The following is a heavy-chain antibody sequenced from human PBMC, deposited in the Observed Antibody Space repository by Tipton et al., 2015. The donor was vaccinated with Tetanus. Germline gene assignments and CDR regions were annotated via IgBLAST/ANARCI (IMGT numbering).Heavy chain of an antibody. CDR1: GYTFTGYY. D-gene: IGHD3-22*01. CDR2: IDPNSDGT. Sequence: QLVQSGAEVKKPGASVKVSCKASGYTFTGYYIYWVRQAPGQGLEWMGWIDPNSDGTVYAHKFQGRVTMTRDTSISTAYMELRSLRSDDTAVYYCARDRGDYIYYGMAVWGPGATVTVS. V-gene: IGHV1-2*02. J-gene: IGHJ6*02. CDR3: ARDRGDYIYYGMAV.